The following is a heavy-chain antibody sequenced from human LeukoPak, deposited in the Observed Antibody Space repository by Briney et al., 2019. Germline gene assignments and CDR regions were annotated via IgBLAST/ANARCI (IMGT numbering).Heavy chain of an antibody. CDR3: ATSRPSYCSSRCALYGMDV. CDR2: FDPEDGET. D-gene: IGHD2-2*01. Sequence: GASVKVSCKVSGYTLTELSMHWVRQAPGKGLEWMGGFDPEDGETIYAQKFQGRVTMTEDTSTDTAYMEQSSLRSEDTAVYYCATSRPSYCSSRCALYGMDVWGQGTTVTVSS. J-gene: IGHJ6*02. V-gene: IGHV1-24*01. CDR1: GYTLTELS.